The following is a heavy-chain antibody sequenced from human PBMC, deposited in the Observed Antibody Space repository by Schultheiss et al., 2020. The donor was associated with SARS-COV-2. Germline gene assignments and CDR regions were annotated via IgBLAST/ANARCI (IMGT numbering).Heavy chain of an antibody. Sequence: GGSLRLSCAASGFTFSIHSMNWVRQAPGKGLEWVSYISSSGSTIYYADSVKGRFTISRDNAKNSLYLQMNSLRAEDTAVYYCARDGYCSGGSCLKGAFDIWGQGTMVTVSS. CDR1: GFTFSIHS. V-gene: IGHV3-48*04. CDR3: ARDGYCSGGSCLKGAFDI. CDR2: ISSSGSTI. D-gene: IGHD2-15*01. J-gene: IGHJ3*02.